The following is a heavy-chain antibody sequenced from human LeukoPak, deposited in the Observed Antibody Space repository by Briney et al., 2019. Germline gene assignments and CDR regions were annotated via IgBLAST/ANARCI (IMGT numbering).Heavy chain of an antibody. CDR2: MSFNGVNI. CDR3: VKGRISEDGLDF. V-gene: IGHV3-30*18. CDR1: GFKFSDCG. Sequence: PGGSLRLSCVASGFKFSDCGMHWVRQAPGKGLEWVAVMSFNGVNIQYADSVKGRFTISRDNSKNMLYLQMNSLRAEDTAVYYCVKGRISEDGLDFWGQGTLVTVSS. J-gene: IGHJ4*02. D-gene: IGHD6-13*01.